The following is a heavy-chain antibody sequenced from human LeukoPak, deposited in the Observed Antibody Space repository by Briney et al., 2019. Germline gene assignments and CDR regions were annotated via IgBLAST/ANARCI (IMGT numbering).Heavy chain of an antibody. CDR2: IYHSGST. V-gene: IGHV4-38-2*02. Sequence: SETLSLTCAVSGYSISSGYYWGWIRQPPGKGLEWIGSIYHSGSTYYNPSLKSRVTISVDTSKNQFSLKLGSVTAADTAVYYCARDFWGGYDLYFDYWGQGTLVTVSS. CDR3: ARDFWGGYDLYFDY. CDR1: GYSISSGYY. D-gene: IGHD5-12*01. J-gene: IGHJ4*02.